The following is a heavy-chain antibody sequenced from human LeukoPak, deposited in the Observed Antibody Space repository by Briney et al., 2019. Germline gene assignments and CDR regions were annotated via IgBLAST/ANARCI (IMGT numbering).Heavy chain of an antibody. CDR3: AKDSGGSVLED. CDR1: GFTLSTYE. J-gene: IGHJ4*01. D-gene: IGHD2-15*01. CDR2: INPDGSRT. Sequence: SGGSLRLSCAASGFTLSTYEMHWVRQAPGKGLVWVSRINPDGSRTGYADSVKGRFTFSRDNSKNTLYLHMNSPRHDDTAVYYCAKDSGGSVLEDWGHGSLVIVSS. V-gene: IGHV3-74*01.